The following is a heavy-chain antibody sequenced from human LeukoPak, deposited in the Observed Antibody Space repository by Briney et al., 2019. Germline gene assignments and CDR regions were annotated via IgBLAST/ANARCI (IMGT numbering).Heavy chain of an antibody. CDR3: ARDHIAAAVNDY. D-gene: IGHD6-13*01. Sequence: GGSLRLSCAASGFTFSSYTMNWVRQAPGKGLEWVSSISSSSSYIYYADSVKGRSTISRDNAKTSLYLQMNSLRAEDTAVYYCARDHIAAAVNDYWGQGTLVTVSS. V-gene: IGHV3-21*01. CDR2: ISSSSSYI. CDR1: GFTFSSYT. J-gene: IGHJ4*02.